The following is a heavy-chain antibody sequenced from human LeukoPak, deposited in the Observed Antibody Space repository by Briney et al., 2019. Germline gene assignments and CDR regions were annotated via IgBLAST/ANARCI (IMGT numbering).Heavy chain of an antibody. Sequence: GGSLRLSCAASGFTVSSSYMSWVRQAPGKGLEWVSVIYSGGTTYYAASVKGRFTTSRDNSKNTLYLQMNSLRVEDTAVYYCAAVDSGARYRWGQGTLVTVSS. V-gene: IGHV3-66*01. CDR3: AAVDSGARYR. CDR1: GFTVSSSY. J-gene: IGHJ5*02. D-gene: IGHD5-12*01. CDR2: IYSGGTT.